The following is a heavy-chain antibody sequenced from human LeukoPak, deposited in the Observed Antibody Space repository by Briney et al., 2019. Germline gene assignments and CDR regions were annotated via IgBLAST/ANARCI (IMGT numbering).Heavy chain of an antibody. V-gene: IGHV1-18*01. Sequence: GASVKVSCKASGYTFTSYGISWVRQAPGQGLEWMGWISAYNGNTNYAPTLQGRVTMTTETSTRTAYMELRSLRSDDTAVYYCARGLSGWYYAFDIWGQGTMVTVSP. CDR2: ISAYNGNT. J-gene: IGHJ3*02. CDR1: GYTFTSYG. D-gene: IGHD6-19*01. CDR3: ARGLSGWYYAFDI.